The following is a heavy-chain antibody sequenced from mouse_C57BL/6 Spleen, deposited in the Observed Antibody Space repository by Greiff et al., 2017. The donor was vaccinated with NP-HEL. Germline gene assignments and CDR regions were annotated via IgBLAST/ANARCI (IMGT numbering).Heavy chain of an antibody. CDR2: IYPRSGNT. CDR1: GYTFTSYG. CDR3: ARYYGNAMDY. Sequence: QVQLQQSGAEPARPGASVTLSCTASGYTFTSYGISWVKQRTGQGLEWIGEIYPRSGNTYYNEKFKGQATLNADKSSHTAYMKLRSLTSEDSAVYFCARYYGNAMDYWGQGTSVTVSS. D-gene: IGHD1-1*01. J-gene: IGHJ4*01. V-gene: IGHV1-81*01.